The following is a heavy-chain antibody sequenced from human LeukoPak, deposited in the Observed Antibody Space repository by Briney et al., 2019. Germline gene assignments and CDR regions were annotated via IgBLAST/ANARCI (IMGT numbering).Heavy chain of an antibody. V-gene: IGHV3-74*01. CDR1: GFTFSNYW. Sequence: GGSLRLSCAASGFTFSNYWMHWVRQAPGKGLVWVSLINSGGSTTRYAHSVEGRFTISRDNAKNTLYLQMNSLRAEDTAVYYCTSVRATMYFDSWGQGTLVTVSS. D-gene: IGHD1-26*01. CDR2: INSGGSTT. CDR3: TSVRATMYFDS. J-gene: IGHJ4*02.